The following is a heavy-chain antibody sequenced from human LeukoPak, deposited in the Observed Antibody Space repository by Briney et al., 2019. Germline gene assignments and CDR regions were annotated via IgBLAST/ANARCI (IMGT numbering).Heavy chain of an antibody. V-gene: IGHV2-5*02. J-gene: IGHJ4*02. Sequence: SGPTLVKPTQSLTLTCTFSGFSLNTDGEGVAWIRQTPGKAQEWLAVIYGDDDKRYNPSLKNRLTINKDTSKNQVVLTMTNMDPVDTATYYCAHGRYFDWLLSHFDYWGPGTLVTVSS. D-gene: IGHD3-9*01. CDR3: AHGRYFDWLLSHFDY. CDR1: GFSLNTDGEG. CDR2: IYGDDDK.